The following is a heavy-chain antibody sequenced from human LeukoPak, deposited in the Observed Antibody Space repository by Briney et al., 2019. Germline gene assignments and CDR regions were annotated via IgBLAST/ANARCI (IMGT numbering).Heavy chain of an antibody. D-gene: IGHD5-24*01. CDR3: ARATIAESSTYYIDF. CDR1: GYTFSDYY. Sequence: ASVNVPCKASGYTFSDYYMQWVRQAPAQGLEWMGWLNPTSGGTNDEQKFQGRVTMTGDMSISTAYMEVSRLTSDDTAVYYCARATIAESSTYYIDFWGLGTLVTVSS. V-gene: IGHV1-2*02. J-gene: IGHJ4*02. CDR2: LNPTSGGT.